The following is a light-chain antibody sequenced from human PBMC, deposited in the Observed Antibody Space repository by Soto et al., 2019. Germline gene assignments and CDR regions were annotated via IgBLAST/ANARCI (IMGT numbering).Light chain of an antibody. V-gene: IGLV1-40*01. Sequence: QSVLTQPPSVSGAPGQRVTIPCTGSSSNIGAGYDVYWYQQLPETAPKLLISGDNNRPSGVPDRFSASKSGTSASLAIAGLQAEDEADYYCQSYDSSLKRIFGGGTQLTVL. CDR2: GDN. CDR1: SSNIGAGYD. J-gene: IGLJ2*01. CDR3: QSYDSSLKRI.